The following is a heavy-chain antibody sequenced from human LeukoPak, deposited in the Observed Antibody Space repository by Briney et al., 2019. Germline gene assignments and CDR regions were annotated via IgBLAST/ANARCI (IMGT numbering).Heavy chain of an antibody. V-gene: IGHV5-51*01. J-gene: IGHJ3*02. CDR3: AGAIVGAATAFDI. CDR1: GYSFTSYW. CDR2: IYPGDSET. D-gene: IGHD1-26*01. Sequence: GESLKISCKGSGYSFTSYWIGWVRQMPGKGLERMGIIYPGDSETRYSPSFQGQVTISADKSISTAYLQWSSLKASDTAMYYCAGAIVGAATAFDIWGQGTVVTVSS.